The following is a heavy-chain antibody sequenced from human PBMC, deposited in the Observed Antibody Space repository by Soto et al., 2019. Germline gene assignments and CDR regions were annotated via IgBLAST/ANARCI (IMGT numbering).Heavy chain of an antibody. D-gene: IGHD6-6*01. CDR2: IIPIFGTA. Sequence: RASVKVSCKASGGTFSSYAISWVRQAPGQGLEWMGGIIPIFGTANYAQKFQGRVTITADESTSTAYMELSSLRSEDTAVYYCARSIIAARSYYYYGMDVWGQGTTVTVSS. CDR3: ARSIIAARSYYYYGMDV. CDR1: GGTFSSYA. J-gene: IGHJ6*02. V-gene: IGHV1-69*13.